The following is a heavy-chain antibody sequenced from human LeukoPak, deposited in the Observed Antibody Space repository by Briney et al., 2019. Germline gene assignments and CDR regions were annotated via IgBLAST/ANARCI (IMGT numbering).Heavy chain of an antibody. J-gene: IGHJ4*02. D-gene: IGHD3-9*01. CDR3: VHTSTLGRSNIFDY. CDR2: IFWDDDK. V-gene: IGHV2-5*02. CDR1: GFSLTTTDMG. Sequence: SGPTLVRPTQTLTLTCTVSGFSLTTTDMGLGWIRQPPGKALQWLALIFWDDDKRYSPFLNHRLTISRDTSKSQVVLTITDKDHVDTGTYFCVHTSTLGRSNIFDYWGQGSLVTVSS.